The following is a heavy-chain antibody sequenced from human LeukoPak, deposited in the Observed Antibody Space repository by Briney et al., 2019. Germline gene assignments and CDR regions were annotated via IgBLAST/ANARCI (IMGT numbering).Heavy chain of an antibody. V-gene: IGHV3-30*03. CDR3: ARVEGTHARIDY. D-gene: IGHD1-1*01. J-gene: IGHJ4*02. Sequence: GTSLRLSCAASGFTFSSYGMHWVRQAPGKGLEWVAVISYDGSNKFYADFVKGRFTISRDNAKNSLYLQMNSLRAEDTAVYYCARVEGTHARIDYWGQGTLVTVSS. CDR2: ISYDGSNK. CDR1: GFTFSSYG.